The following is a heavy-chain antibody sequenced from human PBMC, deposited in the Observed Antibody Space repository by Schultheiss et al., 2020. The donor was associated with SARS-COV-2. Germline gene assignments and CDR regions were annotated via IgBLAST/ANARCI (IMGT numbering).Heavy chain of an antibody. J-gene: IGHJ6*02. CDR3: ARGSRLRNSISYYYGMDV. D-gene: IGHD4-17*01. Sequence: GESLKISCAASGFTFSDYYMSWIRQAPGKGLEWVSYISSSSSYTNYADSVKGRFTISRDNAKNSLYLQMNSLRAEDTAVYYCARGSRLRNSISYYYGMDVWGQGTTVTVSS. CDR2: ISSSSSYT. V-gene: IGHV3-11*06. CDR1: GFTFSDYY.